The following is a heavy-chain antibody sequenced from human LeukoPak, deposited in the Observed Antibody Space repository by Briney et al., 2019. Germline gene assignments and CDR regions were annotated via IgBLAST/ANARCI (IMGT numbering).Heavy chain of an antibody. Sequence: GGSLRLSCAASGFTFSSYSMNWVRQAPGKGLEWVSSISSSSSYIYYADSVKGRFTISRDNAKNSLYLQMNSLRAEDTAVYYCARDWAAAAYHYWGQGTLVTVSS. J-gene: IGHJ4*02. V-gene: IGHV3-21*01. CDR1: GFTFSSYS. CDR3: ARDWAAAAYHY. D-gene: IGHD6-13*01. CDR2: ISSSSSYI.